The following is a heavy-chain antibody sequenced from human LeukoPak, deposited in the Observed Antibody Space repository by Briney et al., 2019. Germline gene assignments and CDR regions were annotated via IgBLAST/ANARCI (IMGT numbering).Heavy chain of an antibody. D-gene: IGHD3-16*02. V-gene: IGHV4-61*08. CDR2: IYYSGST. CDR3: ARGPSSAFGGVIVMWYFDY. CDR1: GGSISSGDYY. J-gene: IGHJ4*02. Sequence: SQTLSLTCTVSGGSISSGDYYWSWIRQPPGKGLEWIGYIYYSGSTNYNPSLKSRVTISVDTSKNQFSLKLSSVTAADTAVYYCARGPSSAFGGVIVMWYFDYWGQGTLVTVSS.